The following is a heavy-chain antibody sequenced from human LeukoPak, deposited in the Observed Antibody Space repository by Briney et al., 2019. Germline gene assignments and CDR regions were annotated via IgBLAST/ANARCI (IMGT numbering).Heavy chain of an antibody. J-gene: IGHJ4*02. V-gene: IGHV4-39*01. CDR1: GGSISSSSYY. CDR2: IYYSGST. Sequence: PSETLSLTCTVSGGSISSSSYYWGWTRQPPGKGLEWIGSIYYSGSTYYNPSLKSRVTISVDTSKNQFSLKLSSVTAADTAVYYCARRDWTKRGFDYWGQGTLVTVSS. D-gene: IGHD1/OR15-1a*01. CDR3: ARRDWTKRGFDY.